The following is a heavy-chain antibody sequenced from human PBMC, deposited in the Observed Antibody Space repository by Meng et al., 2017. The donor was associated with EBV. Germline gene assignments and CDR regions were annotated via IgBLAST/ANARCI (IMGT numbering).Heavy chain of an antibody. CDR3: ARVGIAVAGTGDY. V-gene: IGHV1-2*06. J-gene: IGHJ4*02. Sequence: QVQLVQSGGGVKKPGASVKVPCKASGNTLTGYYNHRGRQAPGQGLEWMGRINPNSGGTNYAQKFQGRVTMTRDTSISTAYMELSRLRSDDTAVYYCARVGIAVAGTGDYWGQGTLVTVSS. D-gene: IGHD6-19*01. CDR2: INPNSGGT. CDR1: GNTLTGYY.